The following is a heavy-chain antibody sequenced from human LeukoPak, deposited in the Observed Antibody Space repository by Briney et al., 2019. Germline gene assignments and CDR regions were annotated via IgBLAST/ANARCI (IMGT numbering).Heavy chain of an antibody. Sequence: SETLSLTCAVYGGSFIGFHWNWIRQPPGKGLEWIGDINHSGSTNYNPSLTSRVTISVDTSKNQFSLKLSSVTAADTAVYYCATRAHYCSGGSCYRRGPYYYYYMDVWGKGTTVTVSS. D-gene: IGHD2-15*01. CDR2: INHSGST. CDR1: GGSFIGFH. V-gene: IGHV4-34*01. CDR3: ATRAHYCSGGSCYRRGPYYYYYMDV. J-gene: IGHJ6*03.